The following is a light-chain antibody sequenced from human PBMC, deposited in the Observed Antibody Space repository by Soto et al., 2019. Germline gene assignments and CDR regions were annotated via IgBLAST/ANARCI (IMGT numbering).Light chain of an antibody. CDR1: QGISSW. Sequence: DIQMTQSPSSVSASVGDRVTITCRASQGISSWLAWYQQKPGTAPKLLIYAASSLQSRIPSRFICSGSGTDCTLTIICLQAEEFAAYYCQQGKSFPLTFGGGTKVEIK. CDR3: QQGKSFPLT. V-gene: IGKV1-12*01. J-gene: IGKJ4*01. CDR2: AAS.